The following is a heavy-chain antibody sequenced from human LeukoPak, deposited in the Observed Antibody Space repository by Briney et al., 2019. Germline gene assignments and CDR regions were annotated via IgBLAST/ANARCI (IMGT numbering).Heavy chain of an antibody. CDR3: ARINGGNFDY. J-gene: IGHJ4*02. V-gene: IGHV4-4*09. CDR1: GGSIGSYY. Sequence: SETLSLTCTVSGGSIGSYYWSWIRQPPGKGLEWIGYIYISGSTNYNPPLKSRLTISVDTSKNQFSLKLSSVTAADTAVYYCARINGGNFDYWGQGTLVTVSS. CDR2: IYISGST. D-gene: IGHD2-8*01.